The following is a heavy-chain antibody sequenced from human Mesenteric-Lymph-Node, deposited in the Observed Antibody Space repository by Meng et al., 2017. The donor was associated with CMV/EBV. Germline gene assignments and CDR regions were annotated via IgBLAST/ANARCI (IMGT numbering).Heavy chain of an antibody. V-gene: IGHV3-66*02. Sequence: GESLKISCAASGFTFSDAWMSWVRQAPGKGLEWVSIIYIGGNTYYTDSVKGRFTISRDNSKNTLYLQLNSLRPEDTAVYYCARAHRDNNGFGAFDIWGQGTMVTVSS. CDR2: IYIGGNT. D-gene: IGHD3-22*01. CDR3: ARAHRDNNGFGAFDI. J-gene: IGHJ3*02. CDR1: GFTFSDAW.